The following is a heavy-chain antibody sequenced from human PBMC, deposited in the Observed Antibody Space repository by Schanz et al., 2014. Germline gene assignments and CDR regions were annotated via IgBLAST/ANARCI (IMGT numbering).Heavy chain of an antibody. J-gene: IGHJ6*02. Sequence: QLQLVESGGGVVQPGRSLRLSCAASGFPFRSYVMHWVRQAPGKGLEWVAFISYDGNNQYYADSVKGRFTISRDNSKNTVYLQMNSLRAEDTAVYYCAKDVSASRYGMDVWGLGTTVIVSS. CDR1: GFPFRSYV. CDR3: AKDVSASRYGMDV. CDR2: ISYDGNNQ. D-gene: IGHD2-2*01. V-gene: IGHV3-30*04.